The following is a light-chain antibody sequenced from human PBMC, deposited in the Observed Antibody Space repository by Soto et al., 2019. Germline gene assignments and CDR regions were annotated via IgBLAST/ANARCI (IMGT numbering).Light chain of an antibody. CDR3: QAWDRSTYV. J-gene: IGLJ1*01. V-gene: IGLV3-1*01. CDR1: KLGNRY. CDR2: QDT. Sequence: SYELTQPPSVSVSPGQTASITCSGDKLGNRYASWYQQKPGQSPILVIYQDTNRPSGIPDRFSGSNSGNTATLTISGTQPMDEADYYCQAWDRSTYVFGTGTNSPS.